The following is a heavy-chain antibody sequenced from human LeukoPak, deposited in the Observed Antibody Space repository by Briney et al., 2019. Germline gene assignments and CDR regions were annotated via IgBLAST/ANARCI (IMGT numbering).Heavy chain of an antibody. D-gene: IGHD3-10*01. CDR2: IKTKSEGGTT. Sequence: GGSLRLSCAASGFTFSNAGMNWVRQAPGKGLEWVGRIKTKSEGGTTDYAAPAKGRFTVSRDDSKNALFLQMDSLKSDDTAMYYCTTEFKELGSFFYFYYMDVWGTGTTVTISS. V-gene: IGHV3-15*01. J-gene: IGHJ6*03. CDR1: GFTFSNAG. CDR3: TTEFKELGSFFYFYYMDV.